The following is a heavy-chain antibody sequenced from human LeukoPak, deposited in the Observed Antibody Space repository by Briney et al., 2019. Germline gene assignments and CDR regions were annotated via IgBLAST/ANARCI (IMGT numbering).Heavy chain of an antibody. CDR3: ARDSTIFPLYYSYYGMDV. Sequence: SMKVSCKASGFTFTNYYIHWVRQAPGQGLEWMGWIKPNSGGTNYTQKFQGRVTMTRDTSISTAYMELSRLRSDDTAVYFCARDSTIFPLYYSYYGMDVWGQGTTVTVSS. V-gene: IGHV1-2*02. CDR1: GFTFTNYY. J-gene: IGHJ6*02. D-gene: IGHD3-3*01. CDR2: IKPNSGGT.